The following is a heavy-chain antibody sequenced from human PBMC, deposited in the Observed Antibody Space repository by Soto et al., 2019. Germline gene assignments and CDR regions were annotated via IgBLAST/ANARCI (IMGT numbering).Heavy chain of an antibody. J-gene: IGHJ5*02. CDR2: IYHSGST. CDR1: GGSISSGGYS. V-gene: IGHV4-30-2*01. D-gene: IGHD2-21*02. Sequence: QLQLQESGSGLVKPSQTLSLTCAVSGGSISSGGYSWSWIRQLPGKGLEWIGYIYHSGSTYYNPSLKSRVTISVDRSKHQFSLKLSSVTAADTAVYYCARVAYCGGDCYRGFDPWGQGTLVTVSS. CDR3: ARVAYCGGDCYRGFDP.